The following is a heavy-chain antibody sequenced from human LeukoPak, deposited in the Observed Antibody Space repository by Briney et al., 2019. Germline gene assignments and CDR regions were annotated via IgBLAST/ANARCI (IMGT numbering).Heavy chain of an antibody. CDR2: INSDGSST. CDR1: GFTFSSYW. J-gene: IGHJ4*02. V-gene: IGHV3-74*01. CDR3: ARGPPARKVQY. Sequence: GGSLRLSCAASGFTFSSYWMHWVRQAPGKGLVWVSRINSDGSSTSYADSVKGRVTISRDNSKNTLYLQMSSLRAEDTAMYYCARGPPARKVQYWRERPLDPVS. D-gene: IGHD2-2*01.